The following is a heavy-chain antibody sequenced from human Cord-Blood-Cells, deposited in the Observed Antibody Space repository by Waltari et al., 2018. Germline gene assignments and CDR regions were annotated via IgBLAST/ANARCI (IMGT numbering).Heavy chain of an antibody. CDR1: GGTFSSYA. Sequence: QVQLVQSGAEVKKPGSSVKVSCKASGGTFSSYAISWVRQAPGQGLEWMGRIIPILGIANYAQKFQGIFTITANKSTSTAYMELSSLRSEDTAVYYCARCGRTGDRMRFWGQGTLVTVSS. V-gene: IGHV1-69*09. CDR2: IIPILGIA. CDR3: ARCGRTGDRMRF. J-gene: IGHJ1*01. D-gene: IGHD7-27*01.